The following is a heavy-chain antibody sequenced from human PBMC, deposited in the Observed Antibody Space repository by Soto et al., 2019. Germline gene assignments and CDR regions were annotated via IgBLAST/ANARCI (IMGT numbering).Heavy chain of an antibody. V-gene: IGHV4-31*03. CDR3: ASSYTGYLDN. CDR1: GGSMSRGAYY. CDR2: IYHTGNT. J-gene: IGHJ4*02. D-gene: IGHD3-9*01. Sequence: QVQLQESGPGLVKPSQTLSLTCSVSGGSMSRGAYYWNWIRQHPGKGLEWIAYIYHTGNTYYNPSLRGRTTISVGTAENQYSLQLTSVTDADTAVYYCASSYTGYLDNWGQGTLVTVSS.